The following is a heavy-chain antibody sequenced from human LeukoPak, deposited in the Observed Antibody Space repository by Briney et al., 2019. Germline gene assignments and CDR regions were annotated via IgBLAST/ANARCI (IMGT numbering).Heavy chain of an antibody. Sequence: PGGSLRLSCAASGFTFSNYAMSWVRQAPGKRPEWVSAISGSDGSTNYADSVKGRFTISRDNSKNTLYLQMNSLRAEDTAVYYCAELGITMIGGVWGKGTTVTISS. J-gene: IGHJ6*04. CDR1: GFTFSNYA. CDR3: AELGITMIGGV. CDR2: ISGSDGST. D-gene: IGHD3-10*02. V-gene: IGHV3-23*01.